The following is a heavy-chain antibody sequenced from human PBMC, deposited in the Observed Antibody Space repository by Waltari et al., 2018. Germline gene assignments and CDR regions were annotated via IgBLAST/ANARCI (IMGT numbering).Heavy chain of an antibody. D-gene: IGHD6-6*01. CDR3: AKDLSGAARAFDI. V-gene: IGHV3-33*06. CDR2: IWYYGSNK. CDR1: GFTFSSYG. Sequence: QVQLVESGGGVVQPGRSLRLSCAAYGFTFSSYGMHWVRQAPGKGLEWVAVIWYYGSNKYYADSVKGRFTISRDNSKNTLYLQMNSLRAEDTAVYYCAKDLSGAARAFDIWGQGTMVTVSS. J-gene: IGHJ3*02.